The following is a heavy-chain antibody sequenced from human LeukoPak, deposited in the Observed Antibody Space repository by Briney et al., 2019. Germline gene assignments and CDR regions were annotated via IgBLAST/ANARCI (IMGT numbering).Heavy chain of an antibody. J-gene: IGHJ6*02. V-gene: IGHV3-9*01. CDR2: IRWNSGST. Sequence: GGSLRLSCAASGFTFDDYAMHWVRQAPGQGLEWMSGIRWNSGSTGYADTVKGRFTISRDNAKNSLYLQMNSLRAEDTAVYYCAKDMTSFIIYYGMDVWGQGTTVTVSS. CDR3: AKDMTSFIIYYGMDV. CDR1: GFTFDDYA. D-gene: IGHD3-10*01.